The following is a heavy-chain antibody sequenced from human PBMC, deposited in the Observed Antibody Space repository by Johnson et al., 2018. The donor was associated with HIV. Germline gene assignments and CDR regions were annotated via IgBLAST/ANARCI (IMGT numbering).Heavy chain of an antibody. CDR2: ISSNGGST. D-gene: IGHD5-24*01. J-gene: IGHJ3*02. Sequence: VQLVESGGGVVQPGGSLRLSCAASGFTFSSYAMHWVRPAPGKGLEYVSAISSNGGSTYYANSVKGRFTISRDNSKNTLYLQMNSLRAEDTAVYYCAKDGYNFYLDIWGQGTMVTVSS. V-gene: IGHV3-64*01. CDR1: GFTFSSYA. CDR3: AKDGYNFYLDI.